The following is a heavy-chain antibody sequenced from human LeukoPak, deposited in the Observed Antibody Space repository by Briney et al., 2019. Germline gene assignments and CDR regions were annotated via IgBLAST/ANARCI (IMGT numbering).Heavy chain of an antibody. J-gene: IGHJ4*02. CDR1: GGTFSSYA. CDR3: ARISGDCSSTSCYDY. Sequence: ASVKVSCKASGGTFSSYAISWVRQAPGQGLEWMGIINPSGGSTSYAQKFQGRVTMTRDMSTSTVYMELSSLRSEDTAVYYCARISGDCSSTSCYDYWGQGTLVTVSS. V-gene: IGHV1-46*01. CDR2: INPSGGST. D-gene: IGHD2-2*01.